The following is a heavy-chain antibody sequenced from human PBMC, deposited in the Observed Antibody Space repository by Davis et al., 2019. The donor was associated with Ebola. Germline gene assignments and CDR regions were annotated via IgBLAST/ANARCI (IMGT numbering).Heavy chain of an antibody. J-gene: IGHJ4*02. CDR2: ISSSSSYI. CDR3: ARSIAGAGFDY. CDR1: GFTFSSYS. D-gene: IGHD6-19*01. V-gene: IGHV3-21*01. Sequence: GESLKISCAASGFTFSSYSMNWVRQAPGKGLELVSSISSSSSYIYYADSVKGRFTISRDNAKNSLYLQMNSLRAEDTAVYYCARSIAGAGFDYWGQGTLVTVSS.